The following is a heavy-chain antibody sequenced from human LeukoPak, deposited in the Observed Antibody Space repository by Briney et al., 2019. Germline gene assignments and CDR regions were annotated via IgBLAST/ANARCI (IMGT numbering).Heavy chain of an antibody. D-gene: IGHD3-10*01. CDR3: ARWGANMVRGVIFSYYGMDV. CDR2: IIPIFGTA. CDR1: GATFSSYA. V-gene: IGHV1-69*06. J-gene: IGHJ6*04. Sequence: GASVKVSCKASGATFSSYAISWVRQAPGQGLEWMGGIIPIFGTANYAQKFQGRVTITADKSTSTAYMELSSLRSEDTAVYYCARWGANMVRGVIFSYYGMDVWGKGTTVTVSS.